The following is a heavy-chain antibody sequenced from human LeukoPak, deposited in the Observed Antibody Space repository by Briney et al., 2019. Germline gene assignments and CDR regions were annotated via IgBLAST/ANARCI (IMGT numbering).Heavy chain of an antibody. D-gene: IGHD1-26*01. Sequence: PGGSLRLSCAASGFTVGRNYISWVRQAPGKGLEWVGRIRRSIDGGTTDYAAPVKGRFTISRDDSKNTLYLQMTSLKSEDTAVYYCTTDLRWELSPYGYWGQGTLVTVSS. J-gene: IGHJ4*02. CDR3: TTDLRWELSPYGY. CDR2: IRRSIDGGTT. V-gene: IGHV3-15*01. CDR1: GFTVGRNY.